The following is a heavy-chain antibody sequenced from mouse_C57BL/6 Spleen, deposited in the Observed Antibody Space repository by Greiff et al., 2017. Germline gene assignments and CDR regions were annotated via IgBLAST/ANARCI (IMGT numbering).Heavy chain of an antibody. CDR2: IDPSDSYT. CDR1: GYTFTSSW. V-gene: IGHV1-69*01. Sequence: VQLQQPGAELVMPGASVKLSCKASGYTFTSSWMHWVKQRPGPGLEWIGEIDPSDSYTNYNQNFKGKSTLTVDKSSSTAYMQLSSLTSEDSAVYYCARVGGREFAYWGQGTLVTVSA. D-gene: IGHD1-1*02. CDR3: ARVGGREFAY. J-gene: IGHJ3*01.